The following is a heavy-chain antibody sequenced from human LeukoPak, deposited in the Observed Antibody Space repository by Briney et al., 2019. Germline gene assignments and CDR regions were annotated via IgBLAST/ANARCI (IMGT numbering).Heavy chain of an antibody. Sequence: LAGGSLRLSCAASGLTVSSNYMSWVRQAPGKGLEWVSAISGSGGSTYYADSVKGRFTISRDNSKSTVYLQMNSLRAEDTAVYFCARRGIYGDPSDYWGQGTLVTVSS. CDR1: GLTVSSNY. V-gene: IGHV3-23*01. CDR3: ARRGIYGDPSDY. D-gene: IGHD4/OR15-4a*01. CDR2: ISGSGGST. J-gene: IGHJ4*02.